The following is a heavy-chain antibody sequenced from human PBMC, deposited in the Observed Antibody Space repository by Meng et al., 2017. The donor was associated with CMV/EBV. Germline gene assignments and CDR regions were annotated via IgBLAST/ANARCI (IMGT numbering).Heavy chain of an antibody. V-gene: IGHV4-59*01. CDR3: ARGIYCSSTSCYSDYFDY. CDR2: IYYSGST. D-gene: IGHD2-2*01. Sequence: GSLRLSCAVYGGSFSGYYWSWIRQPPGKGLEWIGYIYYSGSTNYNPSLKSRVTISVDTSKNQFSLKLSSVTAADTAVYYCARGIYCSSTSCYSDYFDYWGQGTLVTVSS. CDR1: GGSFSGYY. J-gene: IGHJ4*02.